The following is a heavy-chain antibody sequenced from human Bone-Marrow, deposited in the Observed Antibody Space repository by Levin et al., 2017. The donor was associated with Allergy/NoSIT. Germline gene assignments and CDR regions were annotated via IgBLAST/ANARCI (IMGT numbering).Heavy chain of an antibody. D-gene: IGHD3-22*01. J-gene: IGHJ3*02. V-gene: IGHV3-23*01. CDR2: ISGSGGST. CDR1: GFTFSSYA. Sequence: GESLKISCAASGFTFSSYAMSWVRQAPGKGLEWVSAISGSGGSTYYADSVKGRFTISRDNSKNTLYLQMNSLRAEDTAVYYCAKDYYDSSGYYYVWDAFDIWGQGTMVTVSS. CDR3: AKDYYDSSGYYYVWDAFDI.